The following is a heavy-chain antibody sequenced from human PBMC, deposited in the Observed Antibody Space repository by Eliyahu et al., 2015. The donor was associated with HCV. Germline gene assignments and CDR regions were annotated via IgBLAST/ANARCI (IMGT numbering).Heavy chain of an antibody. CDR2: ISPYSGNT. Sequence: QVQLVQSGAEVKRPGASMRVSCKTSGYVFTTYHITWVRQAPGQGLEWMGWISPYSGNTHYAQKLRGRLTMTTDTSTSTAYLDLRSLRSDDTAVYYCARTDEGQGPLWLDFWGQGTLVTVSS. J-gene: IGHJ4*02. D-gene: IGHD3-16*01. V-gene: IGHV1-18*01. CDR1: GYVFTTYH. CDR3: ARTDEGQGPLWLDF.